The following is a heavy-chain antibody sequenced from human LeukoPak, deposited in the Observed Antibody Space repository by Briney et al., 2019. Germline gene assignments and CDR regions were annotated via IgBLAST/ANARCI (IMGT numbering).Heavy chain of an antibody. V-gene: IGHV3-30*02. D-gene: IGHD5-18*01. J-gene: IGHJ4*02. CDR2: IRYDGSNK. CDR1: GFTFSSYG. CDR3: AKDGSDTAMVWGMFDY. Sequence: GGSLRLSCAASGFTFSSYGMHWVRQAPGKGLEWVAFIRYDGSNKYYADSVKGRFTISRGNSKNTLYLQMNSLRAEDTAVYYCAKDGSDTAMVWGMFDYWGQGTLVTVSS.